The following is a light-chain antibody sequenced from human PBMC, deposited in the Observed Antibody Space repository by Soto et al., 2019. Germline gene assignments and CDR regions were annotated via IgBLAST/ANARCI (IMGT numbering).Light chain of an antibody. CDR3: QQYNNWWT. Sequence: EIVMTQSPATLSVSPGERATLSCRASQSISNNLAWYHQRPGQAHRLLIYGASTRATGIPARFSGSGSGTEFTLTISSLQSEDFAVYYCQQYNNWWTFGQGTRVEIK. J-gene: IGKJ1*01. CDR2: GAS. V-gene: IGKV3-15*01. CDR1: QSISNN.